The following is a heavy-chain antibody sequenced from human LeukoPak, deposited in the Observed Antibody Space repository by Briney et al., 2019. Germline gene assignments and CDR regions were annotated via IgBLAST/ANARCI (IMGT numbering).Heavy chain of an antibody. CDR3: ATVTSGSYFDY. D-gene: IGHD1-26*01. CDR1: GYTFTDYY. J-gene: IGHJ4*02. CDR2: VDPEDGET. V-gene: IGHV1-69-2*01. Sequence: ASVKVSCKVSGYTFTDYYMHWVHQAPGKGLEWMGLVDPEDGETIYAEKFQGRVTITADTSTDTAYMELSSLRSEDTAVYYCATVTSGSYFDYWGQGTLVTVSS.